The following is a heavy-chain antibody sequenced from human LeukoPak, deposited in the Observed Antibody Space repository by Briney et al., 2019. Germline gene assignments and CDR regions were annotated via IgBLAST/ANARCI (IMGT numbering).Heavy chain of an antibody. CDR2: IYSGGST. V-gene: IGHV3-53*01. D-gene: IGHD5-18*01. Sequence: GGSLRLSCAASGFTVSTNYMSWVPQAPGKGLERVSVIYSGGSTYYADSVKGRFTISRDNSKNTLYLQMNSLRAEDTAVYNCPGERLNSYGSPFGYSGPGTLVTVSP. CDR3: PGERLNSYGSPFGY. J-gene: IGHJ4*02. CDR1: GFTVSTNY.